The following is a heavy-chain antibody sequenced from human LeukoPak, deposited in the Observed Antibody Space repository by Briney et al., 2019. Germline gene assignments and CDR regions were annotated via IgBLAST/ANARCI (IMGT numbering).Heavy chain of an antibody. D-gene: IGHD3-3*01. CDR2: ISSSSSYI. V-gene: IGHV3-21*01. Sequence: GRSLRLSCAASGFTFSSYAMHWVRQAPGKGLEWVSSISSSSSYIYYADSVKGRFTISRDNAKNSLYLQMNSLRAEDTAVYYCARDRDKGVETYYYYGMDVWGQGTTVTVSS. CDR1: GFTFSSYA. J-gene: IGHJ6*02. CDR3: ARDRDKGVETYYYYGMDV.